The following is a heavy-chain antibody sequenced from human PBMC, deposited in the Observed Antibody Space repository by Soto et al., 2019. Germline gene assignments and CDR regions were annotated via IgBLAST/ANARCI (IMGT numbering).Heavy chain of an antibody. CDR2: IDWDDDK. D-gene: IGHD3-22*01. CDR1: GFSLSTSGMC. V-gene: IGHV2-70*01. CDR3: ARIPYDSSGPGGYYYYYGMDV. J-gene: IGHJ6*02. Sequence: SGPTLVNPTQTLTLTCTFSGFSLSTSGMCVSWIRQPPGKALEWLALIDWDDDKYYSTSLKTRLTISKDTSKNQVVLTMTNMDPVDTATYYCARIPYDSSGPGGYYYYYGMDVWGQGTTVTVSS.